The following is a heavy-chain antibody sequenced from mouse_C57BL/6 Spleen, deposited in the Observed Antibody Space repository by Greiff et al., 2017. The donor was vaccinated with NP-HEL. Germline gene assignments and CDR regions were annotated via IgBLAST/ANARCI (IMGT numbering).Heavy chain of an antibody. D-gene: IGHD2-5*01. J-gene: IGHJ2*01. CDR1: GYTFTSYW. Sequence: QVQLQQPGAELVMPGASVKLSCKASGYTFTSYWMHWVKQRPGQGLEWIGEIDPSDRYPNYNQKFKGKSTLTVDKSSSTAYMQLSSLTSEDSAVYYCARSLPYSNYGFDYWGQGTTLTVSS. V-gene: IGHV1-69*01. CDR2: IDPSDRYP. CDR3: ARSLPYSNYGFDY.